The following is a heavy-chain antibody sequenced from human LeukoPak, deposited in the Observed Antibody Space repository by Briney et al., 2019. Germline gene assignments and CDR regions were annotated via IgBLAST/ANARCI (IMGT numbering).Heavy chain of an antibody. CDR2: IYYSGST. D-gene: IGHD2-2*01. V-gene: IGHV4-59*01. Sequence: SETLSLTCTVSGGSISSYYWGWIRQPPGKGLEWIGSIYYSGSTNYNPSPKSRVTISVDTSKNQFSLKLSSVTAADTAVYYCARERVVVPAAMSRDYYYMDVWGKGTTVTVSS. J-gene: IGHJ6*03. CDR1: GGSISSYY. CDR3: ARERVVVPAAMSRDYYYMDV.